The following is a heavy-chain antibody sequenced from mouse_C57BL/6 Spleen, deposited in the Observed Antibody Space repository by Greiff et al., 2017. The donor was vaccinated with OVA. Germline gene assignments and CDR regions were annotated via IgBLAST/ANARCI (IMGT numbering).Heavy chain of an antibody. CDR3: AKGSRDAMDY. J-gene: IGHJ4*01. CDR2: IDPSDSET. CDR1: GYTFTSYW. Sequence: QVQLKQPGAELVRPGSSVKLSCKASGYTFTSYWMHWVKQRPIQGLEWIGNIDPSDSETHYNQKFKDKATLTVDKSSSTAYMQLSSLTSEDSAVYYCAKGSRDAMDYWGQGTSVTVSS. V-gene: IGHV1-52*01.